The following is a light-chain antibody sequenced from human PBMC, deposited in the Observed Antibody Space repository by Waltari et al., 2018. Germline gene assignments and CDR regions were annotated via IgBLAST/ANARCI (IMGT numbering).Light chain of an antibody. J-gene: IGLJ2*01. CDR1: SSDVGSYDF. Sequence: QSALTQPASVSGSPGQSITISCTGTSSDVGSYDFVSWYQQHPGKAPTLMIYEVNKRPSGVSHRFSGSRSGNTASLTISGLQAEDEADYHCCSYAGNCTVVFGGGTKLTVL. V-gene: IGLV2-23*02. CDR2: EVN. CDR3: CSYAGNCTVV.